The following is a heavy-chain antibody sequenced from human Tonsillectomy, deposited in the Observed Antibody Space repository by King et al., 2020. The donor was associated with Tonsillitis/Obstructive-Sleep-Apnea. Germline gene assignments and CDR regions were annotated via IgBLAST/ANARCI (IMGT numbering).Heavy chain of an antibody. Sequence: QLVQSGAEVKKPGESLKISCKGSGYSFTSYWIGWVRQMPGKGLEWMGIIYPGDSDTRYSPSFQGQVTISADKSISTAYLQWSSLKASDTAMYYCARLSEDLVVVVAATPAYYFDYWGQGTLVTVSS. CDR3: ARLSEDLVVVVAATPAYYFDY. J-gene: IGHJ4*02. V-gene: IGHV5-51*03. CDR2: IYPGDSDT. CDR1: GYSFTSYW. D-gene: IGHD2-15*01.